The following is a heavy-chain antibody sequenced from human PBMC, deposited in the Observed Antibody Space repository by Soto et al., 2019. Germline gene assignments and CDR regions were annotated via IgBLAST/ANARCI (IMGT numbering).Heavy chain of an antibody. CDR1: SYSISNYY. CDR2: MHYNGYT. J-gene: IGHJ4*02. V-gene: IGHV4-59*01. Sequence: SETLSLTCTFSSYSISNYYCSLFRQPPGKGLEWIGYMHYNGYTKYNPSLKSRVTMSVDTSKNQFSLKLISVTAADTAKYFCAREGNLGRWLQPLDFWGQGTLVTVSS. D-gene: IGHD5-12*01. CDR3: AREGNLGRWLQPLDF.